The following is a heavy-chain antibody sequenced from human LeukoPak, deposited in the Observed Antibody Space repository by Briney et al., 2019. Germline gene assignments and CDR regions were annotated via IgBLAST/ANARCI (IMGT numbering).Heavy chain of an antibody. V-gene: IGHV4-34*01. CDR3: ARYYYDSSGDFDY. Sequence: SETLSLTCAVYGGSFSGYYWSWIRQPPGKGLEWIGEINHSGSTNYNPSLKSRVTISVDTSKNQFSLKLSSVTAADTAVYYCARYYYDSSGDFDYWGQGTQVTVSS. J-gene: IGHJ4*02. D-gene: IGHD3-22*01. CDR1: GGSFSGYY. CDR2: INHSGST.